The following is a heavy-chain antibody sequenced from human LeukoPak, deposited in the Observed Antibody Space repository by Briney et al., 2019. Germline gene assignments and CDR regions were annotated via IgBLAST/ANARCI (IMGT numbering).Heavy chain of an antibody. CDR2: ISDIGSI. D-gene: IGHD2/OR15-2a*01. CDR1: GGSISSYY. V-gene: IGHV4-59*08. J-gene: IGHJ4*02. Sequence: SETLSLTCTVSGGSISSYYWSWIRQPPGKGLEWIAYISDIGSINYNPSLKSQVTISLDTSKNQFSLKLSSVTAADTAVYYCAGHHPRNTVDFWGQGTLVTVSS. CDR3: AGHHPRNTVDF.